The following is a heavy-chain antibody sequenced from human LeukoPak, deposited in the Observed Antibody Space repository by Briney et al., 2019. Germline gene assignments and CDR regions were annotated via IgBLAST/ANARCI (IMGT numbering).Heavy chain of an antibody. CDR3: ARYTTVAAFDY. V-gene: IGHV4-59*08. Sequence: SETLSLTCTVSGGSISSYYWSWIRQPPGKGLEWIGYIYYSGSTNYNPSLKSRVTISVDTSKNQFSLKLSSVTAADTAVYYCARYTTVAAFDYWGQGTLVTVSS. CDR2: IYYSGST. J-gene: IGHJ4*02. D-gene: IGHD6-19*01. CDR1: GGSISSYY.